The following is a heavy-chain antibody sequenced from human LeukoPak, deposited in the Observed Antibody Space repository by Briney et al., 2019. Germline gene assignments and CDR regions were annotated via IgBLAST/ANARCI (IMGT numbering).Heavy chain of an antibody. CDR1: GFTVSSNY. CDR3: ARGDSSGWSDY. Sequence: GGSLRLSCAASGFTVSSNYMSWVRQAPGKGLEWASVIYSGGSTYYADSVKGRFTISRDNSKNTLYLQMNSLRAEDTAVYYCARGDSSGWSDYWGQGTLVTVSS. V-gene: IGHV3-53*01. J-gene: IGHJ4*02. CDR2: IYSGGST. D-gene: IGHD6-19*01.